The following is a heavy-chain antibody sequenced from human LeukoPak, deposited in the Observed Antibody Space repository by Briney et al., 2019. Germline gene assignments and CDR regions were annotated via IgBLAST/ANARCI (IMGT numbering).Heavy chain of an antibody. V-gene: IGHV3-66*01. CDR1: GFTVSSNY. D-gene: IGHD3-3*01. CDR3: AGTQYYDFWSGYYTSYFDY. J-gene: IGHJ4*02. CDR2: IYSGGST. Sequence: GGSLRLSCAASGFTVSSNYMSWVRQAPGKGLEWVSVIYSGGSTYYADSVKGRFTISRDNSKNTLYLQMNSLRAEDTAAYYCAGTQYYDFWSGYYTSYFDYWGQGTLVTVSS.